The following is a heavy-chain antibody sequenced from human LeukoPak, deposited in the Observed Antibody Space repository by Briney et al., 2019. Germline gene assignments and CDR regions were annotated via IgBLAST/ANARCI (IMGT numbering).Heavy chain of an antibody. CDR2: ISSSGSTI. Sequence: TGGSLRLSCAASGFTFSDYYMSWIRQAPGKGLEWVSYISSSGSTIHYADSVKGRFTISRDNAKNSLYLQMNSLRAEDTAVYYCAKGMVRGVILKGFDYWGQGTLVTVSS. D-gene: IGHD3-10*01. CDR3: AKGMVRGVILKGFDY. CDR1: GFTFSDYY. V-gene: IGHV3-11*04. J-gene: IGHJ4*02.